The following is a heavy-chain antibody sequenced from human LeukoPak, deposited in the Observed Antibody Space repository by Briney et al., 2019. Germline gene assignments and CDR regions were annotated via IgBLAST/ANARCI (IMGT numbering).Heavy chain of an antibody. D-gene: IGHD1-1*01. J-gene: IGHJ4*02. V-gene: IGHV4-39*01. CDR2: IYYSGSP. CDR1: GGSISNNNYY. CDR3: ATWRTAKTGFDY. Sequence: SETLSLTCTVSGGSISNNNYYWAWIRQPPGKGLECIGSIYYSGSPYYNPSLKSRVTISADTSKNQFSLRLSSVTAAETAVYYCATWRTAKTGFDYWGQGTLVTVSS.